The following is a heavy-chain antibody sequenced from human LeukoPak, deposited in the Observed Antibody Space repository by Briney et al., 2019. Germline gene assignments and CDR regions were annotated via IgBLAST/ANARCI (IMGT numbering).Heavy chain of an antibody. CDR2: IYYSGST. V-gene: IGHV4-59*01. CDR1: GGSISGYY. Sequence: PSETLSLTCTVSGGSISGYYWSWTRQPPGKGLECIGYIYYSGSTNYNPSLKSRVTISVDTSKNQFSLKLSSVTAADTAVYYCARGWPYFDCWGQGTLVTVSS. J-gene: IGHJ4*02. CDR3: ARGWPYFDC. D-gene: IGHD2-15*01.